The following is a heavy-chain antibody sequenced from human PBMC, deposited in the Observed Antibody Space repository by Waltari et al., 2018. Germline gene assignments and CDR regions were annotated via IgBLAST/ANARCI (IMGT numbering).Heavy chain of an antibody. CDR3: ARLVFNMGNSGYVGGLFDY. Sequence: EVQLVQSGAEVKKPGESLKISCKGSGYSFTSYWIGWVRQMPGKGLEWMGIIYPGDSDTRYSPSFQGQVTISADKSISTAYLQWSSLKASDTAMYYCARLVFNMGNSGYVGGLFDYWGQGTLVTVSS. CDR2: IYPGDSDT. D-gene: IGHD5-12*01. V-gene: IGHV5-51*03. J-gene: IGHJ4*02. CDR1: GYSFTSYW.